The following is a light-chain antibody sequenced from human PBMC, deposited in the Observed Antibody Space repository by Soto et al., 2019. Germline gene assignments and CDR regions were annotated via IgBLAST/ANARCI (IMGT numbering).Light chain of an antibody. CDR3: QQRSNWPST. V-gene: IGKV3-11*01. CDR1: ESVSRY. J-gene: IGKJ4*01. CDR2: DAS. Sequence: EIVLTQSPATLSLSPGNRATLSCRASESVSRYLAWYQQKPGQAPRLLIYDASNRATGIPARFSGSGSGTDFTITIPSLEPEDFAVYYCQQRSNWPSTFGGGTKVEIK.